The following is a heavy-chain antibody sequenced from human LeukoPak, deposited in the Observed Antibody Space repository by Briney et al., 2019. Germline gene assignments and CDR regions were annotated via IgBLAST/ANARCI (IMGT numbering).Heavy chain of an antibody. V-gene: IGHV3-23*01. D-gene: IGHD1-26*01. J-gene: IGHJ3*02. CDR1: GFTFSVYA. Sequence: GGSLRLSCAASGFTFSVYAMSWVRQAPGKGLEWVSAISGYGGSAYYADSVKGRFTISRHNSKNTLYLQMNSLRAEDTAVYYCARERSWELRGEGLFNTWGQGKMVPVFS. CDR2: ISGYGGSA. CDR3: ARERSWELRGEGLFNT.